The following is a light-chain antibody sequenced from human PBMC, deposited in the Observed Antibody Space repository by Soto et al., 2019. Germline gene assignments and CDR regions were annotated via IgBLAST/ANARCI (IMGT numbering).Light chain of an antibody. CDR1: QGISNY. J-gene: IGKJ4*01. V-gene: IGKV1-27*01. CDR3: QNYNCAPLLT. CDR2: AAS. Sequence: DIQMTQSPSSLSASVGDRVTITCRASQGISNYLAWYQQKPGKVPKLLIYAASTLQSGVPSRFSGSGSGTDFTLTIGSLQAEDVATYYCQNYNCAPLLTFGGGTKVEIK.